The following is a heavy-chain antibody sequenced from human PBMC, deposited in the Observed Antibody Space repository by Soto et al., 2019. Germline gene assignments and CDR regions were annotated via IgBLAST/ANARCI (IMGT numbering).Heavy chain of an antibody. CDR2: IYLGGSI. V-gene: IGHV4-59*11. J-gene: IGHJ5*01. Sequence: QVQLQESGPGLVKPSETLSLTCNVSGASITSHYFAWIRQTPGRRLEWLGFIYLGGSINYNPSFTSRVIISVATSPNQFAVRLTSVTAADTAVYYGARARYDSIGFSLDSWGLGTLVTVSS. CDR1: GASITSHY. D-gene: IGHD3-22*01. CDR3: ARARYDSIGFSLDS.